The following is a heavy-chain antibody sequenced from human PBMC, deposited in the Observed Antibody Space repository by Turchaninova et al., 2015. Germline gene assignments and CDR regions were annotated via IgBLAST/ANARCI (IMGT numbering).Heavy chain of an antibody. CDR2: IDAGNGNT. CDR1: GDRVNRCA. J-gene: IGHJ6*02. V-gene: IGHV1-3*01. Sequence: QAHLVQSGREVKKTGDSAKMSCQAAGDRVNRCAVHWVRHAPGQRLEWMGMIDAGNGNTKYSETFQDRVTITRVTSASTVFLDLSSLRPEDTALYFCARYPPYGDFAQYYGLDVWGQGTTVIVSS. CDR3: ARYPPYGDFAQYYGLDV. D-gene: IGHD4-17*01.